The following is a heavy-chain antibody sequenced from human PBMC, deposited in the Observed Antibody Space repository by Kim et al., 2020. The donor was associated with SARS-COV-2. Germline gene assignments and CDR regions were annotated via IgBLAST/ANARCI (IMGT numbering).Heavy chain of an antibody. V-gene: IGHV5-51*01. D-gene: IGHD6-19*01. CDR1: GYNLNDYW. J-gene: IGHJ4*02. CDR3: ARRSIEVGGTAGFDY. CDR2: IYPGDSDS. Sequence: GESLKISCKASGYNLNDYWIGWVRQMPGKGLEWMGVIYPGDSDSRYSPSFQGQVTISADKSISTTYLQWTSLKASDTAMYYCARRSIEVGGTAGFDYWGQGTLVTVSS.